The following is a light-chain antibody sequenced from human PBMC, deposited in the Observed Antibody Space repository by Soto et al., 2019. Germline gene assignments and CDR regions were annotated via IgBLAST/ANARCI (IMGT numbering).Light chain of an antibody. CDR1: QSVGDNY. CDR3: QQYGSSPYT. V-gene: IGKV3-20*01. J-gene: IGKJ2*01. Sequence: EIVLTQSPGTLSLSPGERATLSCRASQSVGDNYLAWYQQKPGQAPRLLIYGASSRATGIPDRFTGSGSGTDFTLTISDLEPEDFAVYYCQQYGSSPYTFGPGTKLEIK. CDR2: GAS.